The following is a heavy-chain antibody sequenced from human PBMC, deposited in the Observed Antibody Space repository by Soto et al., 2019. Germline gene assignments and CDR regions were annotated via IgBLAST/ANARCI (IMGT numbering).Heavy chain of an antibody. D-gene: IGHD4-17*01. CDR3: ASTRNDYGDYVDAFDI. CDR2: LYYSGST. Sequence: PSETLSITCTFSVGSISIGGYYWSWIRQHPGKGLEWIGYLYYSGSTYYNPSLKSRVTISVDTSKNQFSLKLSSVTAADTAVYYCASTRNDYGDYVDAFDIWGQGTMVTVSS. J-gene: IGHJ3*02. V-gene: IGHV4-31*03. CDR1: VGSISIGGYY.